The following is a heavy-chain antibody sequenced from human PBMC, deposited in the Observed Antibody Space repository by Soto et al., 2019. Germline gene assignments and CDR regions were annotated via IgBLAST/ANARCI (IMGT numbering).Heavy chain of an antibody. CDR1: GFTFSSYA. CDR2: ISYDGSNK. V-gene: IGHV3-30-3*01. J-gene: IGHJ4*02. Sequence: PGGSLRLSCAASGFTFSSYAMHWVRQAPGKRLEWVAVISYDGSNKYYADSVKGRFTISRDNSKNTLYLQMNSLRAEDTAVYYCARESYSSSWLDYWGQGTLVTVSS. D-gene: IGHD6-13*01. CDR3: ARESYSSSWLDY.